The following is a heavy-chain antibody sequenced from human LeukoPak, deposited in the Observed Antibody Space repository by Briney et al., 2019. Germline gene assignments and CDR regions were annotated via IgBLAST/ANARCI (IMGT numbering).Heavy chain of an antibody. CDR1: GITLSNYG. CDR2: ISGSGGET. J-gene: IGHJ6*03. CDR3: AKDWDYDYDYMDV. Sequence: TGGSLRLSCAVSGITLSNYGMSWVRQAPGKGLEWVAGISGSGGETNYADSVKGRFTISRDNRKNTLYLQMSSLRVEDTAVYYCAKDWDYDYDYMDVWGKGTTVTVSS. D-gene: IGHD3-16*01. V-gene: IGHV3-23*01.